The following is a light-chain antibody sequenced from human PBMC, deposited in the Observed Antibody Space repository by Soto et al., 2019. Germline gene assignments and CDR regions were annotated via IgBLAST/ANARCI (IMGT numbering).Light chain of an antibody. Sequence: QSVLTQPASVSGSPGQSITIPCTGTSSDVGGYNYVSWYQQYPGKAPTLAIYEVSNRPSAVSNRFSGSKSGKTASLIISRLKAADEAEYYCSSYTSTGHVVFGGGTKVT. CDR3: SSYTSTGHVV. CDR1: SSDVGGYNY. V-gene: IGLV2-14*01. J-gene: IGLJ2*01. CDR2: EVS.